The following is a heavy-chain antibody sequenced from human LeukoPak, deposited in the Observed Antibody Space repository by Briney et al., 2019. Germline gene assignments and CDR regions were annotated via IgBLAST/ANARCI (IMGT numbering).Heavy chain of an antibody. V-gene: IGHV4-31*03. Sequence: SETLSLTCTVSGGSISSGGYYWSWIRQHPGKGLEWIGYIYYSGSTYYNPSLKSRVTISVDTSKNQFSLKLSSVTAADTAVYHCARGTDIVVVPAPKGFDPWGQGTLVTVSS. J-gene: IGHJ5*02. D-gene: IGHD2-2*01. CDR3: ARGTDIVVVPAPKGFDP. CDR2: IYYSGST. CDR1: GGSISSGGYY.